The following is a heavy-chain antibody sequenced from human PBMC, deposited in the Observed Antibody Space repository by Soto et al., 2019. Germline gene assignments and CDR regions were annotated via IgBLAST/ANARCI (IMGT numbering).Heavy chain of an antibody. CDR3: VNFPYGSGSYGYSGLNY. CDR2: ISSNGGST. Sequence: GGSLRLSCSASGFTFSSYAMHWVRQAPGKGLEYVSAISSNGGSTYYADSVKGRFTISRDNSKNTLYLQMSSLRAEDTAVYYCVNFPYGSGSYGYSGLNYWGPGTLVTVSS. V-gene: IGHV3-64D*06. J-gene: IGHJ4*02. D-gene: IGHD3-10*01. CDR1: GFTFSSYA.